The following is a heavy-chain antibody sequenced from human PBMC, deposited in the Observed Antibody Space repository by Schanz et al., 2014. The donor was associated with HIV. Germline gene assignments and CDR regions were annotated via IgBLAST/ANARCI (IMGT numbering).Heavy chain of an antibody. D-gene: IGHD3-22*01. CDR1: GFTFSSYG. CDR3: AKPEYDSRGNSQSHFDY. Sequence: QVQLVESGGGVVQPGRSLRLSCAASGFTFSSYGMHWVRQAPGKGLEWVAVIWFDGRNKYYGDSVKGRFMISRDNSNNTLYVQMNSLRAEDTAVYYCAKPEYDSRGNSQSHFDYWGQGTLVTVSS. CDR2: IWFDGRNK. V-gene: IGHV3-33*06. J-gene: IGHJ4*02.